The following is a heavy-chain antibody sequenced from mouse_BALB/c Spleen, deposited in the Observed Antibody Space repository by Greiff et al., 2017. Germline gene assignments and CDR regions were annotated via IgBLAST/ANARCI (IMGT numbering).Heavy chain of an antibody. J-gene: IGHJ1*01. D-gene: IGHD2-4*01. V-gene: IGHV5-6-2*01. Sequence: EVHLVESGGGLVKLGGSLKLSCAASGFTFSSYYMSWVRQTPEKRLELVAAINSNGGSTYYPDTVKGRFTISRDNAKNTLYLQMSSLKSEDTALYYCASYDYDDWYFDDWGEGTTVTVSS. CDR3: ASYDYDDWYFDD. CDR1: GFTFSSYY. CDR2: INSNGGST.